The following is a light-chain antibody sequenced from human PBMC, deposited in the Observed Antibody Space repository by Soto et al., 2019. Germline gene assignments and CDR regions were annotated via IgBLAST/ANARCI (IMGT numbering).Light chain of an antibody. V-gene: IGLV2-8*01. CDR2: EVS. Sequence: QSALTQPPSAAGSPGQSVTISCIGTSSDVGGYNYVSWYQQHPGKAPKLMIYEVSNRPSGVPDRFPGSKAGNTASLTVSGLLAEDEADYYCSSYAASNNLGVFGGGTKLTVL. J-gene: IGLJ2*01. CDR3: SSYAASNNLGV. CDR1: SSDVGGYNY.